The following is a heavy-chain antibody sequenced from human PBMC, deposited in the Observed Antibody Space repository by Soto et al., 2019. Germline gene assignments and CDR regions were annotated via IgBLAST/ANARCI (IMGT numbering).Heavy chain of an antibody. D-gene: IGHD5-18*01. J-gene: IGHJ6*02. V-gene: IGHV1-69*01. CDR2: LIPVFGSP. Sequence: QVQLVQSGAEVKKPGSSVTVSCKTSGGTFSKDAINWVRQAPGQGLEWMGLLIPVFGSPIYAQKCQGRIRITAEGSTSTAFSDLSSLRSEDTAVYYCTRVLGYTFEPGKTRYYAMDVWGQGTTVSVSS. CDR1: GGTFSKDA. CDR3: TRVLGYTFEPGKTRYYAMDV.